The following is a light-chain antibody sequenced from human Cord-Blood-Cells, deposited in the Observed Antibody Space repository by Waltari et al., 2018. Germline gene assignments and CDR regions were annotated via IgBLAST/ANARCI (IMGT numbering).Light chain of an antibody. CDR2: QDS. CDR3: QAWDSSTVV. CDR1: KLGHNY. V-gene: IGLV3-1*01. Sequence: SYELTQPPSVSVSPGQTPSIPCSRDKLGHNYACWYQQKPGQSPVLVIYQDSKRPSGIPERFSGSNSGNTATLTISGTQAMDEADYYCQAWDSSTVVFGGGTKLTVL. J-gene: IGLJ2*01.